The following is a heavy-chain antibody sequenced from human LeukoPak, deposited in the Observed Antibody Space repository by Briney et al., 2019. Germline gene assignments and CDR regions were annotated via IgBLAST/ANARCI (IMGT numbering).Heavy chain of an antibody. CDR2: IYTSGNT. J-gene: IGHJ4*02. D-gene: IGHD6-13*01. V-gene: IGHV4-61*02. CDR3: ARGRGSSWYYFDY. CDR1: HVSVNDDNYY. Sequence: PSETLSLTCSVSHVSVNDDNYYWNWIRQSAGKELEWIGRIYTSGNTNYNPSLKGRVTMSVDTSKNQFSLNLSSVTAADTAVYYCARGRGSSWYYFDYWGQGTLVTVSS.